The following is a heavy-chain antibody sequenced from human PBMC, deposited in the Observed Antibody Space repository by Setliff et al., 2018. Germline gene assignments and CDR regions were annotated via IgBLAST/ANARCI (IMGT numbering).Heavy chain of an antibody. CDR2: ISGSSIYI. J-gene: IGHJ6*03. CDR1: GFTFSTYS. V-gene: IGHV3-21*01. CDR3: ARAADSYGPPRSYMDV. D-gene: IGHD5-18*01. Sequence: PGGSLRLSCAASGFTFSTYSMHWVRQAPGKGLEWVSSISGSSIYIYYVDSVKGRFTISRDNAQNSLYLQMNSLRAEDTAVYYCARAADSYGPPRSYMDVWGKGTTVTVSS.